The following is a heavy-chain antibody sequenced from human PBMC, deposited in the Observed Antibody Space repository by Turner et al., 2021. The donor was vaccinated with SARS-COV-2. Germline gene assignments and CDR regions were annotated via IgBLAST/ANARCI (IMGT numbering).Heavy chain of an antibody. CDR2: IGTAGDT. V-gene: IGHV3-13*01. CDR3: ARAGIGYCTSTSCYMGAFDI. Sequence: EVQLVESGGGVVQPGGSLRLSCAASGFTFSSYDMHWVRQATGKGLEWVSAIGTAGDTYYPGSVKGRFTISRENAKNSLYLQMNSLRAGDTAVYYCARAGIGYCTSTSCYMGAFDIWGQGTMVTVSS. CDR1: GFTFSSYD. J-gene: IGHJ3*02. D-gene: IGHD2-2*02.